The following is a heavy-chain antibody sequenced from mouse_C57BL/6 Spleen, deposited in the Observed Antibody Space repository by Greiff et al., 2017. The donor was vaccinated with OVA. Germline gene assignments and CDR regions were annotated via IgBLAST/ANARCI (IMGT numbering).Heavy chain of an antibody. CDR2: IDPNSGGT. D-gene: IGHD1-1*01. CDR1: GYTFTSYW. CDR3: ARWGLYGSSYDWFAY. V-gene: IGHV1-72*01. Sequence: VQLQQPGAELVKPGASVKLSCKASGYTFTSYWMHWVQQRPGRGLEWIGRIDPNSGGTKYNETFTSKATLTVDKPSSTAYMQLSSLTSEDSAVYYCARWGLYGSSYDWFAYWGQGTLVTVSA. J-gene: IGHJ3*01.